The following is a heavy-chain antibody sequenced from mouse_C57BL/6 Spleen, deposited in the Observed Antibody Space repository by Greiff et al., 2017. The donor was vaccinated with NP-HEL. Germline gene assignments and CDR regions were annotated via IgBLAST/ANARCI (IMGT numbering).Heavy chain of an antibody. CDR1: GYAFSSSW. Sequence: QVQLKQSGPELVKPGASVKISCKASGYAFSSSWMNWVKQRPGKGLEWIGRIYPGDGDTNYNGKFKGKATLTADKSSSTAYMQLSSLTSEDSAVYFCARSYSNYGFDYWGQGTTLTVSS. D-gene: IGHD2-5*01. CDR2: IYPGDGDT. V-gene: IGHV1-82*01. CDR3: ARSYSNYGFDY. J-gene: IGHJ2*01.